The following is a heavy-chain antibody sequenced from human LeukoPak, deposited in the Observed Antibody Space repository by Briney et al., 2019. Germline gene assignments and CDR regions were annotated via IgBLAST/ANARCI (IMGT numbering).Heavy chain of an antibody. CDR3: ARAHEDCSSTSCYHDAFDI. D-gene: IGHD2-2*01. CDR1: GGTFRSYG. V-gene: IGHV1-18*01. J-gene: IGHJ3*02. CDR2: ISAYNGNT. Sequence: ASVKVSCKASGGTFRSYGISWVRQAPGQGLEWMGWISAYNGNTNYAQKLQGRVTMTTDTSTSTAYMELRSLRSDDTAVYYCARAHEDCSSTSCYHDAFDIWGQGTMVTVSS.